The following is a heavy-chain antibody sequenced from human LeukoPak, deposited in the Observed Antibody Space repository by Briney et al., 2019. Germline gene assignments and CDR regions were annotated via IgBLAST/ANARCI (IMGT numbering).Heavy chain of an antibody. CDR3: AKAQPLHRSGPFDY. CDR2: IRYDGSNQ. J-gene: IGHJ4*02. D-gene: IGHD3-10*01. V-gene: IGHV3-30*02. Sequence: GGSLRLSCATSRFTFSSYGMHWVRQAPGKGLEWAAFIRYDGSNQYYGDSVKGRFSISRDNSKNTLYLQMNSLRAEDTAVYYCAKAQPLHRSGPFDYWGQGTLVTVSS. CDR1: RFTFSSYG.